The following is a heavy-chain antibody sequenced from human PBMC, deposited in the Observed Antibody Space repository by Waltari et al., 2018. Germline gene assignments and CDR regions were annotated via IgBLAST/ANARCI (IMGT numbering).Heavy chain of an antibody. CDR1: GGSISSYY. V-gene: IGHV4-59*01. D-gene: IGHD4-4*01. Sequence: QVQLQESGPGLVKPSETLSLTCTFSGGSISSYYWSWIRQPPGKGLEWIGYIYYSGSTNYNPSLKSRVTISVDTSKNQFSLKLSSVTAADTAVYYCARDGIDYSNYGSSYYYGMDVWGQGTTVTVSS. J-gene: IGHJ6*02. CDR2: IYYSGST. CDR3: ARDGIDYSNYGSSYYYGMDV.